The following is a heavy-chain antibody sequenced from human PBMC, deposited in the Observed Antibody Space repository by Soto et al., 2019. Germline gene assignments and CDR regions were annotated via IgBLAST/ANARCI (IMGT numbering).Heavy chain of an antibody. V-gene: IGHV3-30*18. CDR1: GFTFSSYG. Sequence: QVQLVESGGGVVQPGRSLRLSCAASGFTFSSYGMHWVRQAPGKGLEWVAVISYDGSNKYYADSVTGRFTISRDNSADTLYLQISSLRAEDTAVYYCAKDHLDIWFGELSVDYLGQGPLVTVS. D-gene: IGHD3-10*01. CDR2: ISYDGSNK. J-gene: IGHJ4*02. CDR3: AKDHLDIWFGELSVDY.